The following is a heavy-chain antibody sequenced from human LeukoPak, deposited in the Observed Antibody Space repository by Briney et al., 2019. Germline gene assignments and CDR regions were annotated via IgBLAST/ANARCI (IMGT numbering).Heavy chain of an antibody. V-gene: IGHV4-61*02. CDR1: GGSISSGSYY. CDR3: AVESSGSGFDY. Sequence: SETLSLTCTVSGGSISSGSYYWSWIRQPAGKGLEWIGRIYTSGSTNYNPSLKSRVTISVDTSKNQFSLKLSSVTAADTAVYYCAVESSGSGFDYWGQGTLVTVSS. D-gene: IGHD6-19*01. J-gene: IGHJ4*02. CDR2: IYTSGST.